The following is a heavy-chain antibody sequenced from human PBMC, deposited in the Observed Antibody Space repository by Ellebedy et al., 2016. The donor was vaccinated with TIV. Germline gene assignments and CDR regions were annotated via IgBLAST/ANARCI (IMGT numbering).Heavy chain of an antibody. Sequence: GESLKISCAASGFSFNSHAMNWVRQAPGKGLEWVSSISKSGDSTYYSGSVKGRFTISRDNSRDTLFLHTNSLRVEDTAVYYCVPNTAIGYWGQGTLVTVS. CDR1: GFSFNSHA. D-gene: IGHD5-18*01. CDR2: ISKSGDST. V-gene: IGHV3-23*05. CDR3: VPNTAIGY. J-gene: IGHJ4*02.